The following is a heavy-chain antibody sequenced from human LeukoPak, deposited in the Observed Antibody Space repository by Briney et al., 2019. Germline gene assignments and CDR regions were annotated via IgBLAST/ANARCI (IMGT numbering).Heavy chain of an antibody. Sequence: SETLSLTCTVSGVSISSYYWSWIRQPPGKGLEWIGYIYYSGSTNYNPSLKSRVTISVDTSKSQFSLKLSSVTAADTAVYYCARALKGYCSGGSCYPGGMDVWGQGTTVTVSS. V-gene: IGHV4-59*01. CDR2: IYYSGST. CDR3: ARALKGYCSGGSCYPGGMDV. J-gene: IGHJ6*02. CDR1: GVSISSYY. D-gene: IGHD2-15*01.